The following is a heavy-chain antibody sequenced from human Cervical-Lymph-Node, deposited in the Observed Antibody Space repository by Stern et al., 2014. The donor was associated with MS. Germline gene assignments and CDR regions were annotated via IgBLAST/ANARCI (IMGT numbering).Heavy chain of an antibody. V-gene: IGHV3-33*01. CDR1: GFTFSSYG. Sequence: VQLVESGGGVVQPGRSLRLSCAASGFTFSSYGMHWVRQAPGKGLEWVAMIWYDGSNKHYADSVKGRFTISRDNSKNTLYLQMNNLRAEDTAVYYCVRADLGYCTSTNCDWFDPWGQGTLVTVSS. CDR2: IWYDGSNK. CDR3: VRADLGYCTSTNCDWFDP. J-gene: IGHJ5*02. D-gene: IGHD2-2*01.